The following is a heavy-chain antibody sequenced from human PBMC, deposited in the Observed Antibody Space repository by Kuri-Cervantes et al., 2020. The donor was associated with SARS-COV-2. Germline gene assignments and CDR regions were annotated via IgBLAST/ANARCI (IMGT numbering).Heavy chain of an antibody. CDR3: ARSYYDFWSGYSPFDY. CDR1: GGSISSGDYY. J-gene: IGHJ4*02. V-gene: IGHV4-30-4*01. D-gene: IGHD3-3*01. CDR2: ISFSGDT. Sequence: SETLSLTCSVSGGSISSGDYYWSWIRQPPGKGLEWIGYISFSGDTYSSPSLKSRLTISVDTSKNQFSLKLSSVTAADTAVYYCARSYYDFWSGYSPFDYWGQGTLVTVSS.